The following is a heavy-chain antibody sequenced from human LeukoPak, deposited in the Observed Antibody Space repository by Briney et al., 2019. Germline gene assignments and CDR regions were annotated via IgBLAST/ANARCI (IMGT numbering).Heavy chain of an antibody. CDR2: IYPGDSDT. Sequence: PGASLKISFKGSGSRFTSYWIGWVRPMPGKGLEWMGIIYPGDSDTRYSPSFHGQVTISADKSISTAYLQWSSLTASDTAMYYCATLRDFWVDYWGQGTLVTVSS. V-gene: IGHV5-51*01. CDR1: GSRFTSYW. CDR3: ATLRDFWVDY. D-gene: IGHD3-3*01. J-gene: IGHJ4*02.